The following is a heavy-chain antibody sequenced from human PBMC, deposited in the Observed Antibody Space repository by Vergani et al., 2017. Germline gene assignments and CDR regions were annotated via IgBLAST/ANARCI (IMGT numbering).Heavy chain of an antibody. Sequence: EVQLVESGGGLVKPGGSLRLSCAASGFTFSNAWMSWVRQAPGKGLEWVGRIKSKTDGGTTDYAAPVKGRFTISRDDSKNTLYLQTNSLKTADTAGDYCATGGVVVPIKDWGQGTLVTVSS. V-gene: IGHV3-15*01. CDR1: GFTFSNAW. CDR3: ATGGVVVPIKD. J-gene: IGHJ4*02. D-gene: IGHD2-15*01. CDR2: IKSKTDGGTT.